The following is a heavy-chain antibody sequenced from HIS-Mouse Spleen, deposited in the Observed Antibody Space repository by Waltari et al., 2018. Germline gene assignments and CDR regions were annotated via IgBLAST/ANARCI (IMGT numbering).Heavy chain of an antibody. V-gene: IGHV4-39*07. J-gene: IGHJ2*01. Sequence: QLQLQESGPGLVKPSEPLSLPCTVSGGSISSSRYYWGWIRQPPGKGLEWIGSIYYSGSTYYNPSLKSRVTISVDTSKNQFSLKLSSVTAADTAVYYCAREIPYSSSWYDWYFDLWGRGTLVTVSS. D-gene: IGHD6-13*01. CDR2: IYYSGST. CDR1: GGSISSSRYY. CDR3: AREIPYSSSWYDWYFDL.